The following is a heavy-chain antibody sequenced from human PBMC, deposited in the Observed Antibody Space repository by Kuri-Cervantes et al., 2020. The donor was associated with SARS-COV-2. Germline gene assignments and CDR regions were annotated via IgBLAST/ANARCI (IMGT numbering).Heavy chain of an antibody. Sequence: ASVKVSCKASGYPFTTYGTSWVRQTPGQGLEWMGWINPDTGGTNCAPKFQGRVTMTRDTSITTAYMELSRLRSDDTAMYYCTSHHYDSNVSPVFDVWGQGTMVTVSS. J-gene: IGHJ3*01. CDR2: INPDTGGT. CDR3: TSHHYDSNVSPVFDV. V-gene: IGHV1-2*02. CDR1: GYPFTTYG. D-gene: IGHD3-22*01.